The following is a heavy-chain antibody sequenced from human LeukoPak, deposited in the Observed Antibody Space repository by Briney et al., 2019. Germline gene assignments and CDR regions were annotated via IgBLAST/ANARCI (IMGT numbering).Heavy chain of an antibody. D-gene: IGHD1-26*01. CDR3: ARDGGIVGATPYFDY. CDR2: IYYSGST. Sequence: SETLSLTCTVSGGSISSYYWSWIRQPPGKGLEWIGYIYYSGSTNYNPSLKSRVTISVDTSKNQFSLKLSSVTAADTAVYYCARDGGIVGATPYFDYWGQGTQVTVSS. J-gene: IGHJ4*02. CDR1: GGSISSYY. V-gene: IGHV4-59*01.